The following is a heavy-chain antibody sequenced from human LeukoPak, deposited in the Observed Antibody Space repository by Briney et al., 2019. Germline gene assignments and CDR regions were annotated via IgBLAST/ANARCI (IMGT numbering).Heavy chain of an antibody. CDR1: GVSISNYD. V-gene: IGHV4-59*01. D-gene: IGHD6-13*01. CDR3: ARHGDSSSWSYFDY. Sequence: PSETLSLTCTVSGVSISNYDWSWIRQPPGKGLELLGYIYYSGSTNYNPSLKSRVTISADTSKNQFSLKLSSVTAADTAVYYCARHGDSSSWSYFDYWGQGTLVSVSS. CDR2: IYYSGST. J-gene: IGHJ4*02.